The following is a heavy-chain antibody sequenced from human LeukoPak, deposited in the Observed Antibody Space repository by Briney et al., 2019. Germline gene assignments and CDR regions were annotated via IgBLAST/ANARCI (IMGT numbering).Heavy chain of an antibody. J-gene: IGHJ4*02. Sequence: ASVKVSCKASGYIFTDYYMHWVRQAPGQGLEWMGWINPNSGGTNYAQKFQGRVTMTRDTSISTAYMELSRLTSDDTAAYFCARDSGGANGFFDYWGQGTLVTVSS. CDR2: INPNSGGT. CDR1: GYIFTDYY. V-gene: IGHV1-2*02. CDR3: ARDSGGANGFFDY. D-gene: IGHD1-26*01.